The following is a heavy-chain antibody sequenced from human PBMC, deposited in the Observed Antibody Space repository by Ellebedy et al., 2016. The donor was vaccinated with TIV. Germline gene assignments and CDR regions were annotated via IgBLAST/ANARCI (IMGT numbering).Heavy chain of an antibody. V-gene: IGHV3-9*01. CDR3: ARVGSGVQVGALDY. CDR1: GFTFDDYA. CDR2: ISWNSGSI. Sequence: GGSLRLSXAASGFTFDDYAMHWVRQAPGKGLEWVSGISWNSGSIGYADSVKGRFTISRDNAKNSLYLQMNSLRAEDTAVYYCARVGSGVQVGALDYWGQGTLVTVSS. D-gene: IGHD1-26*01. J-gene: IGHJ4*02.